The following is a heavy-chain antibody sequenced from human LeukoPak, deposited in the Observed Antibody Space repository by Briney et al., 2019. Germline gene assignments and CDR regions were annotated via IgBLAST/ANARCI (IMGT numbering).Heavy chain of an antibody. Sequence: PGESLRLSCAASGFTFTDYYMSWIRQAPGKGLEWVSLISWDGGSTYYADSVKGRFTISRDNSKNSLYLQMNSLRAEDTALYYCAKGDRPTTTVTTTIDYWGQGTLVTVSS. V-gene: IGHV3-43D*03. J-gene: IGHJ4*02. CDR1: GFTFTDYY. D-gene: IGHD4-17*01. CDR3: AKGDRPTTTVTTTIDY. CDR2: ISWDGGST.